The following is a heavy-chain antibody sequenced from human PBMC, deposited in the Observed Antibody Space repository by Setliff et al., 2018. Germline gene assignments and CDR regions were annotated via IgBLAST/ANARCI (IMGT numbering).Heavy chain of an antibody. V-gene: IGHV4-4*07. D-gene: IGHD3-10*01. CDR2: IYVTEST. J-gene: IGHJ4*02. CDR1: GDSISNYY. CDR3: AASRAYTGAVEEWFLPKTFDF. Sequence: KASETLSLTCTVSGDSISNYYWNWIRQPAGKGLEWIGRIYVTESTKYNPSLKSRVTLSIDTSENQFSLKLSSVTAADAALYYCAASRAYTGAVEEWFLPKTFDFWGQGSPVTVSS.